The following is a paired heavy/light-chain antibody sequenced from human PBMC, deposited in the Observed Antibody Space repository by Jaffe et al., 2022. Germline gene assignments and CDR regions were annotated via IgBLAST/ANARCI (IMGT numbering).Light chain of an antibody. CDR1: QNVFHSSRNVNY. Sequence: DIVMTQTPDSLAVSLGERATINCKSSQNVFHSSRNVNYLAWYQQKPGQPPKLLIYWASTRASGVPDRFSGSGSGTDFTLTISSLQAEDVAVYYCQQHSTTPMYTFGQGTSVEIK. CDR2: WAS. J-gene: IGKJ2*01. V-gene: IGKV4-1*01. CDR3: QQHSTTPMYT.
Heavy chain of an antibody. Sequence: QVQLQESGPGLVKPSETLSLDCSVSGVSIRTFYWTWVRQPPGKPVQWIGYIDGSGRADYNPSLKSRVSISRDTSKNQFSLRLNSVTAADSAAYYCARAGCTTSICGAFDIWGQGTLVTVSS. V-gene: IGHV4-59*01. D-gene: IGHD2-2*01. CDR2: IDGSGRA. J-gene: IGHJ3*02. CDR1: GVSIRTFY. CDR3: ARAGCTTSICGAFDI.